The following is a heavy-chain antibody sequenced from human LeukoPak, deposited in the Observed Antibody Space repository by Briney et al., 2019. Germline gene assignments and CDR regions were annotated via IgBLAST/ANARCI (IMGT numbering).Heavy chain of an antibody. V-gene: IGHV1-24*01. Sequence: ASVKVSCKVSGYTLTELSMHWVRQAPGKGLEWMGGFDPEDGETIYAQKFQGRVTMTEDTSTDTAYMELSSLRSEDTAVYYSATALGDYVWGSYRYFYFDYWGQGTLVTVSS. J-gene: IGHJ4*02. CDR3: ATALGDYVWGSYRYFYFDY. D-gene: IGHD3-16*02. CDR2: FDPEDGET. CDR1: GYTLTELS.